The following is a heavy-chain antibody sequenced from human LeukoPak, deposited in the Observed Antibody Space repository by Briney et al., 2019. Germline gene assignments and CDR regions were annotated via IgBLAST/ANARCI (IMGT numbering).Heavy chain of an antibody. V-gene: IGHV4-39*01. CDR3: ARHWGCYVDY. CDR1: GGSISSTTYF. CDR2: IYYSGSP. J-gene: IGHJ4*02. Sequence: SETLSLTCTVSGGSISSTTYFWGWIRQPPGKGLEWIGSIYYSGSPYYNPSLKSRVTISVDTSKNQLSLRLSSVTAADTAVYYCARHWGCYVDYWGQGTLVTVSS. D-gene: IGHD3-16*01.